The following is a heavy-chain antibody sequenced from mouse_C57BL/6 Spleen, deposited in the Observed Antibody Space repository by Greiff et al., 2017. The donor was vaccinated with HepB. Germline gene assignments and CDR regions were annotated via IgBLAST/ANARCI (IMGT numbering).Heavy chain of an antibody. D-gene: IGHD2-4*01. Sequence: EVKLEESGGGLVKPGGSLKLSCAASGFTFSSYAMSWVRQTPEKRLEWVATISDGGSYTYYPDNVKGRFTISRDNAKNNLYLQMSHLKSEDTAMYYCARAYYDYDGGFYYFDYWGQGTTLTVSS. CDR3: ARAYYDYDGGFYYFDY. V-gene: IGHV5-4*03. CDR2: ISDGGSYT. CDR1: GFTFSSYA. J-gene: IGHJ2*01.